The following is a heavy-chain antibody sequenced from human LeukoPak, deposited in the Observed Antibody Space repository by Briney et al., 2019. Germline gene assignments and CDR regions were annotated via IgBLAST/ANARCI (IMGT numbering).Heavy chain of an antibody. CDR1: GFTFSSYW. V-gene: IGHV3-74*01. Sequence: GGSLRLPCAASGFTFSSYWMHWVRQAPGKGLVWVSRINSDGSSTSYADSVKGRFTISRDNAKNTLYLQMNSLRAEDTAVYYCARVWGGSYYYYYGMDVWGQGTTVTVSS. D-gene: IGHD3-3*01. CDR3: ARVWGGSYYYYYGMDV. CDR2: INSDGSST. J-gene: IGHJ6*02.